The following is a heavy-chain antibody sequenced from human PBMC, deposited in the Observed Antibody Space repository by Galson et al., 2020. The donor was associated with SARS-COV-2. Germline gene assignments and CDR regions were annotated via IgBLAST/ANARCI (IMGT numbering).Heavy chain of an antibody. D-gene: IGHD4-17*01. CDR1: GGSITTGGYQ. Sequence: SETLSLTCSVSGGSITTGGYQWCWIRQPPGKGLEWSGYIFSSGSSYYNPSLKSRLTISVDTSKNQFSVGLTSVTAADTAVYYCARGGWGGDFVDIWGQGALVSVSS. CDR2: IFSSGSS. V-gene: IGHV4-30-4*08. J-gene: IGHJ4*02. CDR3: ARGGWGGDFVDI.